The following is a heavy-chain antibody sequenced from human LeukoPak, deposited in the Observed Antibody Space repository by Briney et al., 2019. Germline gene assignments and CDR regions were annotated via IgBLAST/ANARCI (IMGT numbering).Heavy chain of an antibody. CDR3: ARDQTFTGYSSGWTQFDF. J-gene: IGHJ4*02. V-gene: IGHV1-46*01. CDR2: INPSGGST. CDR1: GYTFTSYY. Sequence: ASVKVSCKASGYTFTSYYMHWVRQAPGQGLEWMGIINPSGGSTSYAQKFQGRVTMTRDTSTSTVYTELSSLRSEDTAVYYCARDQTFTGYSSGWTQFDFWGQGTLVTVSS. D-gene: IGHD6-19*01.